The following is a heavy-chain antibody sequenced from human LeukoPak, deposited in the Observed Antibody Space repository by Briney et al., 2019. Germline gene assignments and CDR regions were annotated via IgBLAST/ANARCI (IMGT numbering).Heavy chain of an antibody. D-gene: IGHD6-19*01. CDR1: GGSISSYY. V-gene: IGHV4-59*01. J-gene: IGHJ4*02. CDR2: IYYSGST. CDR3: ARTGYSSGWHYFDY. Sequence: PSETLSLTCTVSGGSISSYYWSWIRQPPGKGLEWIGYIYYSGSTNYNPSLKSRVTISVDTSKNQFSLKLSSVTAADTAVYYCARTGYSSGWHYFDYWGQGTLVTVSS.